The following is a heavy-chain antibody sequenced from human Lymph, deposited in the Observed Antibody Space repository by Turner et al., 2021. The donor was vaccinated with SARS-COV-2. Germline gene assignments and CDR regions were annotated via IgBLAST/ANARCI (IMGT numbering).Heavy chain of an antibody. J-gene: IGHJ4*02. CDR1: ANTFTGYY. Sequence: QVRLAQSGAEVKKPGASGSVPCNASANTFTGYYMHWVRQAPGQGLEWMRWINPNSGGTSKAQKFQGRVTMNRDTSISTAYMELSRLRSDDTAVYYCVGGESIAVTGTQYFDYWGQGTLVTVSS. V-gene: IGHV1-2*02. CDR3: VGGESIAVTGTQYFDY. CDR2: INPNSGGT. D-gene: IGHD6-19*01.